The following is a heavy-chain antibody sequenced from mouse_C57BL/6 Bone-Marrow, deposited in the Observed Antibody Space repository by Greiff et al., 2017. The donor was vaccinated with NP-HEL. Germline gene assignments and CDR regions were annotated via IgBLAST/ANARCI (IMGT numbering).Heavy chain of an antibody. D-gene: IGHD3-2*02. J-gene: IGHJ3*01. CDR3: ASLTAQAPWFAY. CDR2: IYPGSGST. CDR1: GYTFTSYW. V-gene: IGHV1-55*01. Sequence: QVQLQQPGAELVKPGASVKMSCKASGYTFTSYWITWVKQRPGQGLEWIGDIYPGSGSTYYNDKFKSKATLTVDTSSSTAYMQLSSLTSEDSAVYYCASLTAQAPWFAYWGQGTLVTVSA.